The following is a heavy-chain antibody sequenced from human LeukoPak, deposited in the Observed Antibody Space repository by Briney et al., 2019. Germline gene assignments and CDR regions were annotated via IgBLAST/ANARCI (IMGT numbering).Heavy chain of an antibody. CDR1: GFTFSSYA. CDR2: ISGGGGNT. J-gene: IGHJ4*02. CDR3: AKEVGRYFHWTHTYCDY. Sequence: GGSLRLSCAASGFTFSSYAMSWVRQAPGKGLEWVSAISGGGGNTYYADSVKGRFTISRDNSKNTLYLQMNSVRAEDTAVYYCAKEVGRYFHWTHTYCDYGGQGTLVPVSS. D-gene: IGHD3-9*01. V-gene: IGHV3-23*01.